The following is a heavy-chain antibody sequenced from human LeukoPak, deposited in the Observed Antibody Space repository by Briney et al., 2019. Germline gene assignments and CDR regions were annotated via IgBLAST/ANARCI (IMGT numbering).Heavy chain of an antibody. V-gene: IGHV1-69*05. Sequence: SVKVSCKASGGTFSSYAITWVRQAPGQGLEWMGGIIPIFGTANYAQKFQGRVTITTDESTSTAYMALSSLRSEDTAVYYCAHLAKYSGSRAYYMDVWGKGTTVTVSS. D-gene: IGHD1-26*01. J-gene: IGHJ6*03. CDR2: IIPIFGTA. CDR1: GGTFSSYA. CDR3: AHLAKYSGSRAYYMDV.